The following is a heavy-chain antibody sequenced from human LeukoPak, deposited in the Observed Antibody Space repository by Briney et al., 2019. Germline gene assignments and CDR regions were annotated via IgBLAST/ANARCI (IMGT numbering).Heavy chain of an antibody. D-gene: IGHD6-6*01. CDR1: GGSFSVYY. V-gene: IGHV4-34*01. Sequence: PSETLSLTCAVYGGSFSVYYWSWIRQPPGKGLEWIGKINHSGSTNYNPSLKSRVTIPVDTSKNQFSLKLSSVTAAGTAVYYCARQSRRDSSSSLRGWGQGTLVTVSS. J-gene: IGHJ4*02. CDR2: INHSGST. CDR3: ARQSRRDSSSSLRG.